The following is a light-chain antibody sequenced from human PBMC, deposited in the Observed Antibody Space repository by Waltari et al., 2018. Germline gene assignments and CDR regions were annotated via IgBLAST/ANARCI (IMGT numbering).Light chain of an antibody. V-gene: IGKV1-39*01. CDR3: QQSYRIPPT. Sequence: DIRMTQSPSSLSASVGDRVSITCRASETVSTYVSWYQQKPGKAPNLLIYVASNLQSGVPARVSGSGSGTDFTLTISSLQVEDFATYYCQQSYRIPPTFGQGTKVEI. J-gene: IGKJ2*01. CDR1: ETVSTY. CDR2: VAS.